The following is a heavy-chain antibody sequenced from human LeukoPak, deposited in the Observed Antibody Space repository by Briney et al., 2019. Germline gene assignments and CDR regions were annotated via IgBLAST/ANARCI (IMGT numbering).Heavy chain of an antibody. D-gene: IGHD2-21*02. V-gene: IGHV3-53*01. CDR1: GFSVNDNY. CDR3: AREGSYCVGGDCYSFDF. J-gene: IGHJ4*02. CDR2: MFPDGRT. Sequence: GGSLRLSCAVSGFSVNDNYMSWVRQAPGKGLQWVSVMFPDGRTYYADSVKGRFTISRDLARNTLLLQMHSLRADDTAVHYCAREGSYCVGGDCYSFDFWGQGTLITVSS.